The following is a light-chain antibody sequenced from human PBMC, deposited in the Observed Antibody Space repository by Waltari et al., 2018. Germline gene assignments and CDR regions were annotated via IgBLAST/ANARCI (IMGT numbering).Light chain of an antibody. CDR3: TSFAGGNTVI. Sequence: QSALTQPPSASGSPGQPVTISCTGSGGAVGAYHYVSWYQHHPGKAPKLMIYEVTKRPSGVPDRFSGSKSDNSASLTVSGLQPDDEAYYYCTSFAGGNTVIFGGGTKLTVL. V-gene: IGLV2-8*01. CDR1: GGAVGAYHY. J-gene: IGLJ2*01. CDR2: EVT.